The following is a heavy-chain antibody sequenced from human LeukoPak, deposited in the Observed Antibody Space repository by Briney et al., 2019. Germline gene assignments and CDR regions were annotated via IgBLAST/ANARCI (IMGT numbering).Heavy chain of an antibody. CDR2: ISYDGNNR. CDR3: AKVKGEVIGAFDI. J-gene: IGHJ3*02. V-gene: IGHV3-30*18. D-gene: IGHD3-16*01. Sequence: GTSLRLSCAASGFTFSSYGMHWVRQAPGKGLEWVAVISYDGNNRYYADSVKGRFTISRYNSKNTLYLQMNSLRAEDTAVYYCAKVKGEVIGAFDIWGQGTMVTVSS. CDR1: GFTFSSYG.